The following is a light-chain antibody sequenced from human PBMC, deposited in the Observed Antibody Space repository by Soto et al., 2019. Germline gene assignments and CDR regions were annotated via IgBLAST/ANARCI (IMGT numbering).Light chain of an antibody. V-gene: IGLV2-14*01. J-gene: IGLJ2*01. Sequence: QSALTQSASVSGSPGQSITISCSGTSSDIGAYNFVSWYQQHPGKAPKLMIYDVSSRPSGVSDRFSGSKSGNTASLTISGLQAEDEADYYCSSYTSNNTVAVLFGEGTKLTVL. CDR1: SSDIGAYNF. CDR3: SSYTSNNTVAVL. CDR2: DVS.